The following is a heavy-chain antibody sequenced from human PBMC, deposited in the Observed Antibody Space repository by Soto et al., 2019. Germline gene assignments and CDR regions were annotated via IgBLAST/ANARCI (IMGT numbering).Heavy chain of an antibody. J-gene: IGHJ4*02. V-gene: IGHV1-69*01. D-gene: IGHD1-20*01. Sequence: VQLVQSGAEVKKPGSSVKVSCKASGGTFRSYSLTWVRQARGQGLEWMGGFVPKSGSINYAQKFQARMTITADESTSTADMELSSLRSEDTAVYYCVTGDNYYFDYWGQGTLVTVSS. CDR1: GGTFRSYS. CDR2: FVPKSGSI. CDR3: VTGDNYYFDY.